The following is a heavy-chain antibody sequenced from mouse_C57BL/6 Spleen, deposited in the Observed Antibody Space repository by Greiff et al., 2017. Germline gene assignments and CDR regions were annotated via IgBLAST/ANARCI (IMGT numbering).Heavy chain of an antibody. V-gene: IGHV1-4*01. CDR3: ARSKQMAMDY. J-gene: IGHJ4*01. Sequence: VQLQQSGAELARPGASVKMSCKASGYTFTSYTMHWVKQRPGQGLEWIGYINPSSGYTKYNQKFKDKATLTADKSSSTAYMQLCSLTSEDSAVYYCARSKQMAMDYWGQGTSVTVSS. CDR2: INPSSGYT. CDR1: GYTFTSYT.